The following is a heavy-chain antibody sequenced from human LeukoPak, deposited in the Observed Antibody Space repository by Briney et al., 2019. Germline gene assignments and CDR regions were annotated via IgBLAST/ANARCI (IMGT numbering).Heavy chain of an antibody. CDR2: IYSDGST. J-gene: IGHJ3*02. V-gene: IGHV3-53*01. CDR1: GLTVSNYY. Sequence: TGGSLRLSCAASGLTVSNYYMNWVRQAPGKGLEWVSVIYSDGSTYYADSVKGRFTISRDNSKNTLYLQMNSLRAEDTAVYYCARGSSGYDRDAFDIWGQGTMVTVSS. CDR3: ARGSSGYDRDAFDI. D-gene: IGHD5-12*01.